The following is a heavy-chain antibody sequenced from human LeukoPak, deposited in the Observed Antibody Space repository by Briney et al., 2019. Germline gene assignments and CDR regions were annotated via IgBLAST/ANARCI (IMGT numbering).Heavy chain of an antibody. CDR3: ARCSGSSGYYGIDV. V-gene: IGHV5-10-1*01. CDR2: IIPSDSYT. J-gene: IGHJ6*04. D-gene: IGHD3-10*02. Sequence: GESLKISCKGSGYSFSTYWINWVRQTPGKGPEWMGRIIPSDSYTKYSPSFQGHVTISTDKSINTVHLQWSSLKASDTATYYCARCSGSSGYYGIDVWGKGTTVTVSS. CDR1: GYSFSTYW.